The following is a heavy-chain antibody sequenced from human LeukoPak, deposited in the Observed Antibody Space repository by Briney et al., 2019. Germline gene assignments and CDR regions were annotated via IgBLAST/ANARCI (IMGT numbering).Heavy chain of an antibody. D-gene: IGHD3-10*01. CDR3: ARRYRWNSGSPFGY. CDR2: IYTSGST. V-gene: IGHV4-4*07. J-gene: IGHJ4*02. Sequence: KASETLSLTRTVSGGSISSYYWSWIRQPAGKGLEWIGRIYTSGSTNYNPSLKSRVTISVDTSKNRFSLKLSSVTAADTAVYYCARRYRWNSGSPFGYWGQGTLVTVSS. CDR1: GGSISSYY.